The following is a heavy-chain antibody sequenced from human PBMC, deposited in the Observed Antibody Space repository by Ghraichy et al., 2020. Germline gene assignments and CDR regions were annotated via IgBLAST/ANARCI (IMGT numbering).Heavy chain of an antibody. Sequence: SETLSLTCTVSGGSISSYYWSWIRQPPGKGLEWIGYIYYSGSTNYNPSLKSRVTISVDTSKNQFSLKLSSVTAADTAVYYCAREGGPGSGSFDPYYYYYGMDVWGQGTTVTVSS. CDR3: AREGGPGSGSFDPYYYYYGMDV. J-gene: IGHJ6*02. D-gene: IGHD3-10*01. V-gene: IGHV4-59*01. CDR1: GGSISSYY. CDR2: IYYSGST.